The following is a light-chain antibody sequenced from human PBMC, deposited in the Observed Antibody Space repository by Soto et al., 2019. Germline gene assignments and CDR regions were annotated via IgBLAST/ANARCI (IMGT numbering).Light chain of an antibody. CDR2: DVS. CDR3: QHRSNWPLT. CDR1: QSVGTY. V-gene: IGKV3-11*01. Sequence: EIVLTQSPATLSLSPGERATLSCRASQSVGTYLAWYQQKPGQAPRLLIYDVSNRATGIPARFSGSGSETDFTLTISSLEPEDFAVYYCQHRSNWPLTFGGGTKVEIK. J-gene: IGKJ4*01.